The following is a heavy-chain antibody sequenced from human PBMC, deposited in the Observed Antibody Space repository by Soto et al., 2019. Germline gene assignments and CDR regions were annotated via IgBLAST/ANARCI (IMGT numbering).Heavy chain of an antibody. Sequence: PSETLSLTCAVYGGSSSGYYWSWIRQPPGKGLEWIGEINHSGSTNYNPSLKSRDTISVDTSKNQFSLKLSSVTAADTAVYYCARGGWYRLNWFDPWGQGTLVTVSS. CDR1: GGSSSGYY. D-gene: IGHD6-19*01. V-gene: IGHV4-34*01. J-gene: IGHJ5*02. CDR2: INHSGST. CDR3: ARGGWYRLNWFDP.